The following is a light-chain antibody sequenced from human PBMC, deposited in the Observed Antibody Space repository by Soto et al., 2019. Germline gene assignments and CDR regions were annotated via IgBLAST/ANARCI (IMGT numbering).Light chain of an antibody. Sequence: EVLMTQSPATLSVSPGERATLSCRASQSVSNSLAWYQQKPGQAPRLLMYDVATRATGIPARFSGSGSGTEFTLTISSLESEDFALYCCQQYNDWPALTFGGGTKVEIK. J-gene: IGKJ4*01. V-gene: IGKV3-15*01. CDR3: QQYNDWPALT. CDR2: DVA. CDR1: QSVSNS.